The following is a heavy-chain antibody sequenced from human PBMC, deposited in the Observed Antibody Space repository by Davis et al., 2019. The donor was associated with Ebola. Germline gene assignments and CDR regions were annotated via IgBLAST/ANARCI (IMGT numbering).Heavy chain of an antibody. CDR2: IYSGGST. Sequence: GGSLRLSCAASGFTFSSYWMSWVRQAPGKGLEWVSVIYSGGSTYYADSVKGRFTISRDNSKNTLYLQMNSLRAEDTAVYYCASAYYYDSSGYLLGGWGQGTLVTVSS. D-gene: IGHD3-22*01. V-gene: IGHV3-53*01. CDR1: GFTFSSYW. J-gene: IGHJ4*02. CDR3: ASAYYYDSSGYLLGG.